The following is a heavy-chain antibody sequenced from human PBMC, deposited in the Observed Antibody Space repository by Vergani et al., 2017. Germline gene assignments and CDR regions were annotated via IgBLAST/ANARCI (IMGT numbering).Heavy chain of an antibody. V-gene: IGHV3-21*04. Sequence: EVQLVESGGGLVKPGGSLRLSCAASGFTFSSYSMNWVRQAPGKGLEWVSSISSSSSYIYYADSVKGRFTISRDNAKNSLYLQMNSLRAEDTALYHCARHGGSGNYYHLFDSWGQGTLVIVSS. CDR1: GFTFSSYS. CDR3: ARHGGSGNYYHLFDS. CDR2: ISSSSSYI. D-gene: IGHD3-3*01. J-gene: IGHJ4*02.